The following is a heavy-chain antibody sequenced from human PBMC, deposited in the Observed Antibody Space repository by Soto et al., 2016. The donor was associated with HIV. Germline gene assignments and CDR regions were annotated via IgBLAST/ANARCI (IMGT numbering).Heavy chain of an antibody. CDR3: AKDRRSKYSVLQFFRGMKYFGMDV. Sequence: EVQLVESGGGVVQPGGSLRLSCAASGFSFDEFAMHWVRQVPGKGLEWVSLISADGGTTYYADSVKGRLTISRDNSKKSLYLEMNSLKTEDTAFYYCAKDRRSKYSVLQFFRGMKYFGMDVWGQGTTVTVSS. CDR2: ISADGGTT. CDR1: GFSFDEFA. V-gene: IGHV3-43*02. D-gene: IGHD3-3*01. J-gene: IGHJ6*02.